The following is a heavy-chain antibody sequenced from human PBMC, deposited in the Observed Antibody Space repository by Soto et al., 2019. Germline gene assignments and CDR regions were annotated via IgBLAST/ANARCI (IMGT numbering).Heavy chain of an antibody. D-gene: IGHD3-3*01. CDR3: ARGDDFWSGYYSYYYYMDV. V-gene: IGHV3-48*01. CDR1: GFTFSSYS. J-gene: IGHJ6*03. CDR2: ISSSSSTI. Sequence: PGGSLRLSCAASGFTFSSYSMNWVRQAPGKGLEWVSYISSSSSTIYYADSVKGRFTISRDNAKNSLYLQMNSLRAEDTAVYYCARGDDFWSGYYSYYYYMDVWGKGTTVTVSS.